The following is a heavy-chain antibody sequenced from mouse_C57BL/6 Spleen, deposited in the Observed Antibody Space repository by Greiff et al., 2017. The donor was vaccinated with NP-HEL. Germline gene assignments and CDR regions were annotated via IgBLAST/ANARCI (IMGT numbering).Heavy chain of an antibody. J-gene: IGHJ1*03. CDR2: IYPGDGDT. D-gene: IGHD2-3*01. V-gene: IGHV1-80*01. Sequence: QVQLQQSGAELVKPGASVKLSCKASGYAFSSYWMNWVKQRPGKGLEWIGQIYPGDGDTNYNGKFKGKATLTADKSSSTAYMQLSSLTSADSAVYFCARWGSIYDSYWDFDVWGTGTTVTVSS. CDR3: ARWGSIYDSYWDFDV. CDR1: GYAFSSYW.